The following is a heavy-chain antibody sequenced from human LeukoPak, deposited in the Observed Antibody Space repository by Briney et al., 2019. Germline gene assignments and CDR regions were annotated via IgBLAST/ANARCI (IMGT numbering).Heavy chain of an antibody. D-gene: IGHD3-22*01. CDR1: GYTFTSYY. J-gene: IGHJ4*02. CDR3: ARDLPVSSGYYFDY. V-gene: IGHV1-46*01. Sequence: ASVKVSCKASGYTFTSYYMHWVRQAPGQGLEWMGIINPSGGSTNYAQKLQGRVTMTTDTSTSTAYMELRSLRSDDTAVYYCARDLPVSSGYYFDYWGQGTLVTVSS. CDR2: INPSGGST.